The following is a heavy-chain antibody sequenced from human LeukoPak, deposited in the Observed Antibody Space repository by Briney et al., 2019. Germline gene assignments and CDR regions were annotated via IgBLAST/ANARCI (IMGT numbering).Heavy chain of an antibody. CDR2: INPNSGYT. CDR1: GYTFTDYY. Sequence: ASVKVSCKASGYTFTDYYIHWVRQAPGQGLEWMGLINPNSGYTSYAQNFQGRVTTTRDTSISTAYMELSRLRSDDTAVYYCARDYFVGEAFYYYYYMDVWGKGTTVTVSS. CDR3: ARDYFVGEAFYYYYYMDV. V-gene: IGHV1-2*02. D-gene: IGHD3-16*01. J-gene: IGHJ6*03.